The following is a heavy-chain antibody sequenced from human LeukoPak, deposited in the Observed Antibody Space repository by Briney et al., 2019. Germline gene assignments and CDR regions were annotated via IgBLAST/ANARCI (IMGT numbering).Heavy chain of an antibody. J-gene: IGHJ3*02. Sequence: SETLSLTCTVSGGSISSSSYYWGWIRQPPGKGLEWIGSIYYRGTTYYNPSLKSRVTISVDTSKNQFSLKLSSVTAADTAVYYCARLGLGRKAFDIWGQGTMVTVSS. V-gene: IGHV4-39*07. CDR3: ARLGLGRKAFDI. CDR2: IYYRGTT. D-gene: IGHD7-27*01. CDR1: GGSISSSSYY.